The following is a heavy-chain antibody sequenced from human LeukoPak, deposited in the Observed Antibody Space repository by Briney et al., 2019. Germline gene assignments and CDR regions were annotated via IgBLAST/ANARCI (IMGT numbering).Heavy chain of an antibody. D-gene: IGHD3-22*01. CDR3: AKGTYYYDSSESRWYFDL. CDR1: GGTFSSYA. J-gene: IGHJ2*01. CDR2: IIPILGIA. Sequence: SVKVSCKASGGTFSSYAISWVRQAPGQGLEWMGRIIPILGIANYAQKFQGRVTITADKSTSTAYMELSSLRSEDTAVYYCAKGTYYYDSSESRWYFDLWGRGTLVTVSS. V-gene: IGHV1-69*04.